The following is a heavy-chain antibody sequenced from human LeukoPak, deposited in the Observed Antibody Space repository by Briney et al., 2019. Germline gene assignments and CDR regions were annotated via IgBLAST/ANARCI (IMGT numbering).Heavy chain of an antibody. J-gene: IGHJ5*02. Sequence: SETPSLTCSVSGGSIKNYYWSWIRQPPGKGLEWLAIIYFGGTTDYNSSVKRRLTISVDTFKNQLLLHLKSVTTADTATYYCARHRSDTGGKKGVNWFDPWGQGTLVTVSS. D-gene: IGHD4-23*01. CDR3: ARHRSDTGGKKGVNWFDP. CDR1: GGSIKNYY. CDR2: IYFGGTT. V-gene: IGHV4-59*01.